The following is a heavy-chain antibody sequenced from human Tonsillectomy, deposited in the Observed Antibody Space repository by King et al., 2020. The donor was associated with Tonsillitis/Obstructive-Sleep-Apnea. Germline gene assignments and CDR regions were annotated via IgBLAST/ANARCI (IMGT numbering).Heavy chain of an antibody. CDR2: ISGSGGST. J-gene: IGHJ3*02. CDR1: GFTFSSYA. CDR3: ARWGGDYAAGAFMEDAFDI. Sequence: VQLVESGGGLVQPGGSLRLSCAASGFTFSSYAMSWVRQAPGKGLEWVSAISGSGGSTYYADSVKGRFTISRDNSKNTLYLQMNSLRAEDTAVYYCARWGGDYAAGAFMEDAFDIWGQGTMVTVSS. D-gene: IGHD4-17*01. V-gene: IGHV3-23*04.